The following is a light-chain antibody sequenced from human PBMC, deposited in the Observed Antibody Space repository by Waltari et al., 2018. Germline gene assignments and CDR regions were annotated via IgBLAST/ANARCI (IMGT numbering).Light chain of an antibody. CDR1: NYNIGRGP. Sequence: QSALTQAPSVSGTPGQRVFVSCSGTNYNIGRGPVNWYQQVPGMSPKLLIYSNDQRPSGVPDRFSGSKSGTSASLAISGLQSEDEADYYCATWDGRVNGVLFGGGTKVTVL. CDR3: ATWDGRVNGVL. J-gene: IGLJ2*01. CDR2: SND. V-gene: IGLV1-44*01.